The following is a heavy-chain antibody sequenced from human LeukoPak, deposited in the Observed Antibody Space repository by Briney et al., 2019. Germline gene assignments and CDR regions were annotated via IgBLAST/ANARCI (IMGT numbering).Heavy chain of an antibody. V-gene: IGHV4-34*01. Sequence: PGGSLRLSCAASGFTFSSYAMSWVRQPPGKGLEWIGEINHSGSTNYNPSLKSRVTISVDTSQKQFSLRLSSVTAADTAVYYCARSSRQLDFYYYYYYMDVWGKGTTVTVSS. D-gene: IGHD6-6*01. CDR2: INHSGST. J-gene: IGHJ6*03. CDR1: GFTFSSYA. CDR3: ARSSRQLDFYYYYYYMDV.